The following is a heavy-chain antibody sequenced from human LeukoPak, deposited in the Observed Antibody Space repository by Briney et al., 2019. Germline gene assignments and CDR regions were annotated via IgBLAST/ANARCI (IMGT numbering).Heavy chain of an antibody. D-gene: IGHD1-26*01. Sequence: PSETLSLTCTVSGGSISSSSYYWGWIRQPPGKGLEWIGEINHSGSTNYNPSLKSRVTISVDTSKNQFSLKLSAVTAADTAVYYCARVGSGSYLNYYYYMDVWGKGTTVTVSS. CDR2: INHSGST. CDR3: ARVGSGSYLNYYYYMDV. V-gene: IGHV4-39*07. J-gene: IGHJ6*03. CDR1: GGSISSSSYY.